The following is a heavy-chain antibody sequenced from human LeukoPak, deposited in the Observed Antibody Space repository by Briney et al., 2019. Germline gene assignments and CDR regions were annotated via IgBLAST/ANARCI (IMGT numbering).Heavy chain of an antibody. V-gene: IGHV3-23*01. CDR2: ISGSGGST. D-gene: IGHD6-19*01. J-gene: IGHJ4*02. Sequence: GGSLRLSCAASGFTFSSYAMSWVRQAPGKGLEWVSAISGSGGSTYYADFVKGRFTISRDNSKNTLCLQMNSLRAEDTAVYYCAKDRLWLIRGMLDYWGQGTLVTVSS. CDR1: GFTFSSYA. CDR3: AKDRLWLIRGMLDY.